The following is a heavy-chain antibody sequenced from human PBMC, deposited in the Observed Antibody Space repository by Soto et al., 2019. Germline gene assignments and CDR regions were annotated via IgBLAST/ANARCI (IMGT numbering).Heavy chain of an antibody. Sequence: QVQMVQSGPEVKMPGASVKVSYKTSGYTFTAYGLAWLRQAPGQRPEWMGWVGTNNDNTNYAEKFQGRVTMTTDTSTATTYMELRSLRSDDTAVYYCARELNTDSSAYYSFAYWGQGTLVTVSS. CDR3: ARELNTDSSAYYSFAY. D-gene: IGHD3-22*01. J-gene: IGHJ4*02. V-gene: IGHV1-18*01. CDR2: VGTNNDNT. CDR1: GYTFTAYG.